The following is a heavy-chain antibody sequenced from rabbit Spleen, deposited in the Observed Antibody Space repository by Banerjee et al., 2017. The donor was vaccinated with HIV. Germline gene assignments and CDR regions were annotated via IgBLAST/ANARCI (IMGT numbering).Heavy chain of an antibody. J-gene: IGHJ4*01. CDR2: IKSSGVST. D-gene: IGHD1-1*01. CDR3: ARHGGGGGGNYGL. V-gene: IGHV1S40*01. Sequence: LEESGGDLVKPGASLTLTCTASGFSFSNGYDMSWVRQAPGKGLEWIARIKSSGVSTLYASWVNGRFTISKTSSTTVTLQMTSLTAADTATYFCARHGGGGGGNYGLWGQGTLVTVS. CDR1: GFSFSNGYD.